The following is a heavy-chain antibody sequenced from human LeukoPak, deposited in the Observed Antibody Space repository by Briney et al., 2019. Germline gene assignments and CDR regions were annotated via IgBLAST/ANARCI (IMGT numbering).Heavy chain of an antibody. CDR3: ARAPGQQLRGYYFDY. J-gene: IGHJ4*02. D-gene: IGHD6-13*01. CDR1: GFTFSSYS. CDR2: ISSSSSYI. Sequence: GGSLRLSCAASGFTFSSYSMNWVRQAPGKGLEWVSSISSSSSYIYYADSVKGRFTFSRDNAKNSLYLQMNSLRAEDTAVYYCARAPGQQLRGYYFDYWGQGTLVTVSS. V-gene: IGHV3-21*01.